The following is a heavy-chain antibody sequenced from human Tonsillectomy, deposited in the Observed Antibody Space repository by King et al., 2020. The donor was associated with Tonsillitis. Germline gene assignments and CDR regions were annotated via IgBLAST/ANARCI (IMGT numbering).Heavy chain of an antibody. CDR1: GFTFSSYT. V-gene: IGHV3-21*01. CDR2: ISSGSNYI. J-gene: IGHJ4*02. Sequence: VQLVESGGGLVKPEGSLRLSCAASGFTFSSYTMNWVRQAPEKGLEWVSSISSGSNYIYYADSVKGRFTISRDNANNSLYLQMNSLRAEDTAVYYCARDQQLIWWGQGTLVTVSA. D-gene: IGHD6-13*01. CDR3: ARDQQLIW.